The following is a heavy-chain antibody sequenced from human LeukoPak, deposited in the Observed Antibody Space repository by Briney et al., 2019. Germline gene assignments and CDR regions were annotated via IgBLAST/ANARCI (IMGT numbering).Heavy chain of an antibody. CDR2: ISHAGSYE. V-gene: IGHV3-30*04. J-gene: IGHJ4*02. D-gene: IGHD1-26*01. CDR3: ARRRDSGSLQHFDY. Sequence: GGSLRLSCVASGFTFSNYAMHWVRQAPGKGLEWVSVISHAGSYEYYADSVKGRFTISRDNAKNSLYLQMNSLRAEDTAVYFCARRRDSGSLQHFDYWGQGTLVTVSS. CDR1: GFTFSNYA.